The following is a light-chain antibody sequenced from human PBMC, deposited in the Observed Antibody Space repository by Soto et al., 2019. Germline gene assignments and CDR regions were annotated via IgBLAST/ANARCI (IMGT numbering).Light chain of an antibody. CDR1: SSNIGAGYD. CDR3: QXYDSSLSGWV. J-gene: IGLJ3*02. Sequence: QAVVTQPPSVSGAPGQRVTISCTGSSSNIGAGYDVHWYQQLPGTAPKLLIYGNSNRPSGVPDRFSGSKSGTSASLAITGXQXXXXXXXXCQXYDSSLSGWVFGGGTKLTV. V-gene: IGLV1-40*01. CDR2: GNS.